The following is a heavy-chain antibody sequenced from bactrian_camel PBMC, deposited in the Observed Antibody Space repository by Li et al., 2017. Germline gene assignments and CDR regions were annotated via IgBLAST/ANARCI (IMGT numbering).Heavy chain of an antibody. D-gene: IGHD7*01. V-gene: IGHV3S40*01. Sequence: VQLVESGGGSVQAGGSLRLSCAASGVTFSGSRMGWFRQAPGKEREGVAGIYKGGGTLYYADSVKGRFTISQDNAKNTVYLQMNSLEPEDTAMYYCAADFVNLQLARSYNYWGQGTQVTVS. CDR3: AADFVNLQLARSYNY. CDR2: IYKGGGTL. J-gene: IGHJ4*01. CDR1: GVTFSGSR.